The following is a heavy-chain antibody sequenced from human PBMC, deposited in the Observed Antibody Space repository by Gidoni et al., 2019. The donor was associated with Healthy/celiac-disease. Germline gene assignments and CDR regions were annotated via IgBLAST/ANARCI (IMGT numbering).Heavy chain of an antibody. CDR2: IYPGDSDT. V-gene: IGHV5-51*01. J-gene: IGHJ2*01. Sequence: EVQLVQSGAEVKKPGSSLKISCKGSGYIFTSYWIGLVRQMPGKGLEWMGIIYPGDSDTRYSPSFQGQVTISADKSISTDYLQWSSLKASDTAMYYCARRAAYYDYIWGSYRLAAYWYFDLWGRGTLVTVSS. D-gene: IGHD3-16*02. CDR3: ARRAAYYDYIWGSYRLAAYWYFDL. CDR1: GYIFTSYW.